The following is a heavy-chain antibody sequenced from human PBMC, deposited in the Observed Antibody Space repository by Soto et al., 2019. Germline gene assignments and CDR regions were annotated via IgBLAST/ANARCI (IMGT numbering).Heavy chain of an antibody. V-gene: IGHV3-33*01. CDR1: GFTFSSYG. CDR2: IWYDGSNK. CDR3: AREAMDKSGSYYCFGY. D-gene: IGHD1-26*01. J-gene: IGHJ4*02. Sequence: QVQLVESGGGVVQPGRSLRLSCAASGFTFSSYGMHWVRQAPGKGLEWVAGIWYDGSNKYYADSVKGRFTISRDNSKNTLYLQMNSLRAEDTAVYYCAREAMDKSGSYYCFGYWGQGTLVTVSS.